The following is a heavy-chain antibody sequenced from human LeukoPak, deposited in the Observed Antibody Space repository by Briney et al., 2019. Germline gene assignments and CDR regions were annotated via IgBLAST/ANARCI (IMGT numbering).Heavy chain of an antibody. Sequence: ASVKVSCKASGYTFTSYAMHWVRQAPGQRLEWMGWINAGNGNTKYSQEFQGRVTITRDTSASTAYMELSRLRSDDTAVYYCARGPLLSPHMDVWGKGTTVTISS. J-gene: IGHJ6*03. D-gene: IGHD2-15*01. CDR2: INAGNGNT. CDR3: ARGPLLSPHMDV. V-gene: IGHV1-3*01. CDR1: GYTFTSYA.